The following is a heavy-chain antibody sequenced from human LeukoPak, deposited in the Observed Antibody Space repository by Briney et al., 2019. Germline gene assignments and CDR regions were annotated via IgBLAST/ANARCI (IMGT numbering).Heavy chain of an antibody. V-gene: IGHV3-74*01. CDR2: INSDGSST. J-gene: IGHJ4*02. CDR3: ARGTHQNWGIDY. Sequence: PGGSLTLSCAASGLTFSSYWMHWVRQAPGKGLVWVSRINSDGSSTCYADSVKGRFTISRDNAKNTLYLQMNSLRAEDTAVYYCARGTHQNWGIDYWGQGTLVTVSS. CDR1: GLTFSSYW. D-gene: IGHD7-27*01.